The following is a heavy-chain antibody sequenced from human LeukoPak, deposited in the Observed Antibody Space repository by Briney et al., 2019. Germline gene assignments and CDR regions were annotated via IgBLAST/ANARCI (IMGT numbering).Heavy chain of an antibody. D-gene: IGHD2-15*01. J-gene: IGHJ3*02. CDR1: GFIFDDYA. CDR2: ISWNSGSI. CDR3: AKACGGTCSDAFDI. V-gene: IGHV3-9*03. Sequence: GRSLRLSCATSGFIFDDYAMHWVRQAPGKGLEWVSGISWNSGSIGYAESVKGRFTISRDNAKNSLYLQMNSLRAEDMALYYCAKACGGTCSDAFDIWGQGTMVTVSS.